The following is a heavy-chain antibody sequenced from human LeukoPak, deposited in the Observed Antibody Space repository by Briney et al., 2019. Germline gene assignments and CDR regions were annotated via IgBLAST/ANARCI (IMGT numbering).Heavy chain of an antibody. J-gene: IGHJ6*03. V-gene: IGHV1-8*01. CDR1: GYTFTSYD. CDR2: MNPNSGNT. D-gene: IGHD2-2*01. Sequence: ASVKVSCKASGYTFTSYDINWVRQATGQGLEWIGWMNPNSGNTGYAQKFQGRVTMTRNTSISTAYMELSSLRSEDTAVYYCARGSVGYCSSTSCYVVYYMDVWGKGTTVTVSS. CDR3: ARGSVGYCSSTSCYVVYYMDV.